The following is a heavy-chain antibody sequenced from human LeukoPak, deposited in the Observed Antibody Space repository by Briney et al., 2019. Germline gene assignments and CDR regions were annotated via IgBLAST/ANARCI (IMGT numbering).Heavy chain of an antibody. J-gene: IGHJ6*03. CDR3: ARGAGLSYYYYYMDV. CDR2: IIPIFGTA. D-gene: IGHD2/OR15-2a*01. CDR1: GGTLSSYA. Sequence: SVKVSCKASGGTLSSYAISWVRQAPGQGLEWMGGIIPIFGTANYAQKFQGRVTITTDESTSTAYMELSSLRSEDTAVYYCARGAGLSYYYYYMDVWGKGTTVTVSS. V-gene: IGHV1-69*05.